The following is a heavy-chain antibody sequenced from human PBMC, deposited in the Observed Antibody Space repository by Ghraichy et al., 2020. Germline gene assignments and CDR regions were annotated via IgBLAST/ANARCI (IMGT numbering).Heavy chain of an antibody. CDR3: AREVGPETYNDYSNYAQSSGLAY. Sequence: ASVKVSCKASNYTFISYGITWVRQAPGQGLEWMGWISTYSGNTNYAQKLQGRVTMTTDTSTSTAYMELRSLRSDDTAVYYCAREVGPETYNDYSNYAQSSGLAYWGQGTLVTVSS. CDR2: ISTYSGNT. V-gene: IGHV1-18*01. D-gene: IGHD4-11*01. CDR1: NYTFISYG. J-gene: IGHJ4*02.